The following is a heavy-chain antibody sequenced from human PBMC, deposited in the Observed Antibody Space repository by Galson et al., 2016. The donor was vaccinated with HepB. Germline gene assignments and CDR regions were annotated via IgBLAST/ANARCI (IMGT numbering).Heavy chain of an antibody. CDR2: INAGNANT. CDR1: GYRFTTYA. CDR3: ARDAASNSRSSWRSFDY. Sequence: SVKVSCKASGYRFTTYAMNWVRQAPGQRLEWMGWINAGNANTKYSQKFQGRVTITRDTSASTAYMELSSLISEDTAVYYCARDAASNSRSSWRSFDYWGQGTLVTVSS. D-gene: IGHD6-13*01. J-gene: IGHJ4*02. V-gene: IGHV1-3*01.